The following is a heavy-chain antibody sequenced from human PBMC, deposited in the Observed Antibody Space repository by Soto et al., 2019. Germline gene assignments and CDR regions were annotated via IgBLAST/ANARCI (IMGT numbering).Heavy chain of an antibody. CDR1: GGSISSSSW. Sequence: QVQLQESGPGLVTPSGTLSLTCAVSGGSISSSSWWSWVRQPPGKGLEWIGEIYHSGSTNYNPSLKSRVTISVDKSKNQFSLKLSSVTAADTAVSYRARDYGSGSYYNAPFDPWGQGTLVTVSS. D-gene: IGHD3-10*01. V-gene: IGHV4-4*02. J-gene: IGHJ5*02. CDR3: ARDYGSGSYYNAPFDP. CDR2: IYHSGST.